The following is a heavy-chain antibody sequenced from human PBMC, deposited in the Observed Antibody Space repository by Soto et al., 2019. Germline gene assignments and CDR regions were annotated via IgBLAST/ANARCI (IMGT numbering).Heavy chain of an antibody. Sequence: LSCECSVLTFSRLSMNWVRQVPGKGLEWVASISSGSSDTWYADSVKGRFIISRDNEQNSLFLQMNTLRPEDTAMYYCARVAYWGPGTQVTVSS. CDR3: ARVAY. CDR1: VLTFSRLS. V-gene: IGHV3-21*01. CDR2: ISSGSSDT. J-gene: IGHJ4*02.